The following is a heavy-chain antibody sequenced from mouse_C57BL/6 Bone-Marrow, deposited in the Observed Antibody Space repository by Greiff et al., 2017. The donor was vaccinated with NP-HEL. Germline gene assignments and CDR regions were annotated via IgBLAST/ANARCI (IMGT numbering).Heavy chain of an antibody. CDR3: ARGDSYYR. CDR1: GFTFSDYG. Sequence: EVQLVESGGGLVKPGGSLTLSCAASGFTFSDYGMHWVRQAPEKGLEWVAYISSGSSTIYYAYTVKGRFNISRDNAKNTLVLQMTSLRSEDTAMYYCARGDSYYRWGQGTLVTVSA. D-gene: IGHD2-3*01. CDR2: ISSGSSTI. J-gene: IGHJ3*01. V-gene: IGHV5-17*01.